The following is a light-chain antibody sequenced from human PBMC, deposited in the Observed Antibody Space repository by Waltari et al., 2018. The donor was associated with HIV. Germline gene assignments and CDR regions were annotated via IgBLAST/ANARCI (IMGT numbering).Light chain of an antibody. CDR2: WAS. CDR1: QNFLKNSNNRTY. J-gene: IGKJ1*01. V-gene: IGKV4-1*01. Sequence: DIVMTQSPDSLAVSLGERATINCKSSQNFLKNSNNRTYLAWYQQKSGQPPKLLIYWASNRESGVPDRFSGSVSGTDFSLTIRSLQAEDVAVYYCQQYYSAPWTFGQGTKVEIK. CDR3: QQYYSAPWT.